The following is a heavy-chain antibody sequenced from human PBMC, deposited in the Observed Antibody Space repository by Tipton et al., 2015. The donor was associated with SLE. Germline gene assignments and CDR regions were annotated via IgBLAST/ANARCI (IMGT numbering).Heavy chain of an antibody. D-gene: IGHD2-15*01. CDR2: IYYSGST. CDR3: ARQPVLSCDFDY. Sequence: LSLTCTVSGGSISSSSYYWGWIRQPPGKGLEWIGTIYYSGSTYYNPSLKSRVTISVDTSKNQFSLKLSSVTAADTAVYFCARQPVLSCDFDYWGQGNLVTVSS. CDR1: GGSISSSSYY. V-gene: IGHV4-39*01. J-gene: IGHJ4*02.